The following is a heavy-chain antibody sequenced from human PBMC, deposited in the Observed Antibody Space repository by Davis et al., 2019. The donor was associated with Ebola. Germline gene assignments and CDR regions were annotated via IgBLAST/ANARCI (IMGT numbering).Heavy chain of an antibody. CDR1: GFTFSSYW. D-gene: IGHD3-10*01. J-gene: IGHJ3*02. CDR2: INSDGSST. CDR3: ARGEGVDLDAFDI. Sequence: PGGSLRLSCAASGFTFSSYWMHWVRQAPGKGLVWVSRINSDGSSTSYADSVKGRFTISRDNAKNTLYLQMNSLRAEDTAVYYCARGEGVDLDAFDIWGQGTMVTVSS. V-gene: IGHV3-74*01.